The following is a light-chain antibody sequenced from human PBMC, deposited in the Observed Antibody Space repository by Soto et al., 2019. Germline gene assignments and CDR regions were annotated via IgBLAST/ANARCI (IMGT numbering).Light chain of an antibody. J-gene: IGKJ5*01. CDR2: DAS. V-gene: IGKV3-11*01. CDR3: QQRRTWPPIT. Sequence: EIVLTQSPATLSLSPGERATLSCRASQSVRSNLAWYQQKPGQAPRLLIYDASNRATGIPARFSGSGSGTDFTLTISSLEPEDFAVYYCQQRRTWPPITFGQGTRLEIK. CDR1: QSVRSN.